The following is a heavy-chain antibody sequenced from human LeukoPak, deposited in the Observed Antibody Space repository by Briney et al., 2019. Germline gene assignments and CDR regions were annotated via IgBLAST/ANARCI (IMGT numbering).Heavy chain of an antibody. CDR3: AITMITMVRGVIKTPFDY. V-gene: IGHV3-11*06. Sequence: GGSLRLSCTASGFTFSDYYMSWIRQAPGKGLEWVSSISSSSSYIFYADSVKGRFTISRDNAKNSLYLQMNSLRAEDTAVYYCAITMITMVRGVIKTPFDYWGQGTLVTVSS. CDR2: ISSSSSYI. J-gene: IGHJ4*02. CDR1: GFTFSDYY. D-gene: IGHD3-10*01.